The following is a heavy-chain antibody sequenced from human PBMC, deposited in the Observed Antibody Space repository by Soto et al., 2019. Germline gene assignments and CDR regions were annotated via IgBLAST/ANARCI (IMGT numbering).Heavy chain of an antibody. CDR3: ARGRTVRNYADDSSDYFYFFDY. Sequence: PSETLSLTCTVSSDSISTFYWGWMRQSPGKELEWIGYVYYTGSTNYNPSLKSRVTISVDRSKNQFSLELTSANAADTAVYYCARGRTVRNYADDSSDYFYFFDYWGQGTQVTVSS. J-gene: IGHJ4*02. D-gene: IGHD3-22*01. CDR2: VYYTGST. V-gene: IGHV4-59*01. CDR1: SDSISTFY.